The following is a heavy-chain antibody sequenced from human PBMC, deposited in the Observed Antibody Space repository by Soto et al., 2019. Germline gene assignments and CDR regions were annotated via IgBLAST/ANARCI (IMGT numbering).Heavy chain of an antibody. J-gene: IGHJ4*02. Sequence: QITLKESGPTLVKPTQTLTLTCTVSGFSLSTRGKTLGWIRQPPCEAPEWLALGEQYSPSLQSRLTSTKDTAKNQVVLTMTDMDPVDTATYYCTLRDDSSRGPIYWGQGILVTVSS. CDR1: GFSLSTRGKT. CDR2: GE. CDR3: TLRDDSSRGPIY. D-gene: IGHD3-22*01. V-gene: IGHV2-5*01.